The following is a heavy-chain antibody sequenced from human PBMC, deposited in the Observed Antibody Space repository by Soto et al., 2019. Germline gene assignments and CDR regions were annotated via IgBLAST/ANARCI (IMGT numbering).Heavy chain of an antibody. CDR1: GFTFSSYG. D-gene: IGHD4-4*01. Sequence: GGSLRLSCAASGFTFSSYGMHWVRQAPGKGLEWVAVISYDGSNKYYADSVKGRFTISRDNSKNTLYLQMNSLRAEDTAVYYCAKDAWKATVTTGGGMDVWGQGTTVTVSS. CDR3: AKDAWKATVTTGGGMDV. CDR2: ISYDGSNK. J-gene: IGHJ6*02. V-gene: IGHV3-30*18.